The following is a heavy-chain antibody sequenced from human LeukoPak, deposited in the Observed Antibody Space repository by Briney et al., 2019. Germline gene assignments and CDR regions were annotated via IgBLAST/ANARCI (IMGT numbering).Heavy chain of an antibody. J-gene: IGHJ3*02. V-gene: IGHV1-8*03. CDR3: VRRGAQNAFDI. CDR1: GHTFTSYD. D-gene: IGHD3-16*01. CDR2: MNPNSGNT. Sequence: ASVKVSCKASGHTFTSYDINWVRQATGQGLEWMGWMNPNSGNTGYAQKFQGRVTITRNTSISTAYMVLSSLRSDDTAVYYCVRRGAQNAFDIWGQGTMVTVSS.